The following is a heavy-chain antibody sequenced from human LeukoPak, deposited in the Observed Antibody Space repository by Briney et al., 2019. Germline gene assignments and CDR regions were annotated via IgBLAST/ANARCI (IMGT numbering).Heavy chain of an antibody. CDR1: GGSFSGYY. J-gene: IGHJ4*02. Sequence: PSETLSLTCAVYGGSFSGYYWSWIRQPPGKGLEWIGEINHSGSTNYNPSLKSRVTISVDTSKNQFSLKLSSVTAADTAVYYCARYSSSWYKAYFDYWGQGTLVTVSS. CDR2: INHSGST. CDR3: ARYSSSWYKAYFDY. V-gene: IGHV4-34*01. D-gene: IGHD6-13*01.